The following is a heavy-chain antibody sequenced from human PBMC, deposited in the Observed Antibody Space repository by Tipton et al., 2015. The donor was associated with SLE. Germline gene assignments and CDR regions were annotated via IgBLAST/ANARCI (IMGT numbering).Heavy chain of an antibody. CDR1: GYSISSGYY. CDR3: ARMFRAASGGFDY. D-gene: IGHD6-13*01. CDR2: IFHTGST. V-gene: IGHV4-38-2*01. Sequence: LRLSCAVSGYSISSGYYWGWIRQPPGKGLEWIVTIFHTGSTYYNPSLKSRVTISVDTSKNQFSLRVSSVIAADTAVYYCARMFRAASGGFDYWGQGTLVTVSS. J-gene: IGHJ4*02.